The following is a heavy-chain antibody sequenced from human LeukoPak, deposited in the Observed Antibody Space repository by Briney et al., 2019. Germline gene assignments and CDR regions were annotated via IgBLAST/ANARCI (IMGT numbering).Heavy chain of an antibody. CDR3: ARQYSGSDYYYYGMDV. CDR2: ISSSSSYI. D-gene: IGHD1-26*01. Sequence: GGSLRLSCAASGFTFSSYSMNWVRQAPGKGLEWVSSISSSSSYIYYADSVKGRFTISRDNAQNSLYLQMNSLRAEDTAVYYCARQYSGSDYYYYGMDVWGQGTTVTVSS. V-gene: IGHV3-21*01. CDR1: GFTFSSYS. J-gene: IGHJ6*02.